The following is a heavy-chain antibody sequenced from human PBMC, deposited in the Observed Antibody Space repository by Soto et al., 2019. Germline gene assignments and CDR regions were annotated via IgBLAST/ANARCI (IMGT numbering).Heavy chain of an antibody. J-gene: IGHJ6*02. CDR1: GFTFSNAW. Sequence: QRLSCAASGFTFSNAWMSWVRQAPGKGLEWVGRIKSKTDGGTTDYAAPVKGRFTISSDDSKNTLYLQMNSLKTEDTAVYYCTTDSSPYCSSTSCYSYYYYGMDVWGQGTTVTVSS. CDR2: IKSKTDGGTT. V-gene: IGHV3-15*01. CDR3: TTDSSPYCSSTSCYSYYYYGMDV. D-gene: IGHD2-2*02.